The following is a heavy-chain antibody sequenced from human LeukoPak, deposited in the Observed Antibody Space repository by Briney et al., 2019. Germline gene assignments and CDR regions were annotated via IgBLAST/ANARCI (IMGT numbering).Heavy chain of an antibody. V-gene: IGHV4-39*01. J-gene: IGHJ5*02. CDR2: IYYSGGT. D-gene: IGHD6-13*01. Sequence: PSETLSLTCSVSSGSISSSRYYWGWIRQPPGKGLEWIGSIYYSGGTNYNPSLKSRVTMSVDTSKNQFSLKLTSVTAADTAVYHCARHRSSGWYSEFDPWGQGTLVTVSS. CDR3: ARHRSSGWYSEFDP. CDR1: SGSISSSRYY.